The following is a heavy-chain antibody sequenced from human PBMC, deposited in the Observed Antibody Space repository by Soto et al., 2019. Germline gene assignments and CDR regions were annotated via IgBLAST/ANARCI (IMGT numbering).Heavy chain of an antibody. Sequence: GASVKVSCKASGYTFTSYYMHWVRQAPGQGLEWMGIINPSGGSTSYAQKFQGRVTMTRDTSTSTVYMELSSLRSEDTAVYYCARVYDFWSGCNCYGMDVWGQGTTVTVSS. CDR2: INPSGGST. D-gene: IGHD3-3*01. CDR1: GYTFTSYY. CDR3: ARVYDFWSGCNCYGMDV. J-gene: IGHJ6*02. V-gene: IGHV1-46*01.